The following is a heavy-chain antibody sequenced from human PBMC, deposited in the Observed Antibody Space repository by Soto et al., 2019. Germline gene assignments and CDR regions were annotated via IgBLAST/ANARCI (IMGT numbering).Heavy chain of an antibody. CDR3: ARGRYGDY. D-gene: IGHD1-1*01. J-gene: IGHJ4*02. CDR2: ISAHNGNT. CDR1: GYTFTSYG. Sequence: QVHLVQSGAEVKKPGASVKVSCKASGYTFTSYGITWVRQAPGQGLEWMGWISAHNGNTDYAEKLQGRVIVTRDTSTRTAYMELRGQRSDDTAVYYCARGRYGDYCGQGALVAVST. V-gene: IGHV1-18*01.